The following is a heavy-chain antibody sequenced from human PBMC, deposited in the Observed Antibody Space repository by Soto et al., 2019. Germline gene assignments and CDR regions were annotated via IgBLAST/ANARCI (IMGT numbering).Heavy chain of an antibody. Sequence: SVKVSCKASGGTFSSYAISWVRQAPGQGLEWMGGIIPIFGTANYAQKFQGRVTITADKSTSTAYMELSSLRSEDTAVYYCARDRLTYYDILTGYYTVPRDAFDIWGQGTMVTVSS. CDR3: ARDRLTYYDILTGYYTVPRDAFDI. CDR1: GGTFSSYA. J-gene: IGHJ3*02. CDR2: IIPIFGTA. D-gene: IGHD3-9*01. V-gene: IGHV1-69*06.